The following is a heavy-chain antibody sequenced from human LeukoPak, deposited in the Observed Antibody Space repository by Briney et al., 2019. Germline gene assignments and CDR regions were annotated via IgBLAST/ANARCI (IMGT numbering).Heavy chain of an antibody. Sequence: GASVKVSCKASGYTFSSYDINWVRQATGQGLEWMGWISAYNGNTNYAQKLQGRVTMTTDTSTSTAYMELRSLRSDDTAVYYCARDQSTSLDYRGQGTLVTVSS. D-gene: IGHD2-2*01. J-gene: IGHJ4*02. CDR3: ARDQSTSLDY. CDR2: ISAYNGNT. V-gene: IGHV1-18*01. CDR1: GYTFSSYD.